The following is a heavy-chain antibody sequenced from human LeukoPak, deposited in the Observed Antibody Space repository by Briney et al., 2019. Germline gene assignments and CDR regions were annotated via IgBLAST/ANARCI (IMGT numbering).Heavy chain of an antibody. CDR2: IIPIFGIA. CDR1: GGTFSSYA. V-gene: IGHV1-69*04. CDR3: ARDLRRAAAGLDY. Sequence: SVKVSCKASGGTFSSYAISWVRQAPGQGLEWMGRIIPIFGIANYAQKFQGRVTITADKSTSTAYMELSSLRSEDTAMYYCARDLRRAAAGLDYWGQGTLVTVSS. J-gene: IGHJ4*02. D-gene: IGHD6-13*01.